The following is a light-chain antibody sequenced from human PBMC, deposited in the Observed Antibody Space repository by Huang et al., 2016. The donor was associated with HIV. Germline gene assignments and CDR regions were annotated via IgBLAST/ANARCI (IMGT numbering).Light chain of an antibody. V-gene: IGKV3-15*01. J-gene: IGKJ5*01. Sequence: EIVMTQSPVTLSVSPGERATLSCRASQSVSSNLAGYQQKPGQAPRLLIYGASTRATGVPARVSGSGSGTEFTLTISSLQSEDFALYYCQQYNNWPPITFGQGTRLEIK. CDR3: QQYNNWPPIT. CDR2: GAS. CDR1: QSVSSN.